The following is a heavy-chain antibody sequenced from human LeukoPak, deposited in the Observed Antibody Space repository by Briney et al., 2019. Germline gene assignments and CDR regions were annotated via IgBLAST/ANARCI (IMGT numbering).Heavy chain of an antibody. Sequence: PGGSLRLSCAASGFTFDDYAMHWVRQAPGKGLEWVSGISWNSGGIGYADSVKGRFTISRDNAKNSLYLQMYSLRAEDTALYYCAKDIASVGIAVAVFDYWGQGTLVTVSS. CDR1: GFTFDDYA. J-gene: IGHJ4*02. V-gene: IGHV3-9*01. CDR2: ISWNSGGI. D-gene: IGHD6-19*01. CDR3: AKDIASVGIAVAVFDY.